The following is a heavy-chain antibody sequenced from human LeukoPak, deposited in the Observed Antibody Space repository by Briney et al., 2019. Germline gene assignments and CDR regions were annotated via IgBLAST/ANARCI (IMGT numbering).Heavy chain of an antibody. CDR3: AREGVGGRIAAAHPYYFDY. CDR1: GGSISSGSYY. D-gene: IGHD6-13*01. J-gene: IGHJ4*02. V-gene: IGHV4-61*02. Sequence: SETLSLTCTVSGGSISSGSYYWSWIPPPAGKGLEWIGRIYTSGSTNYNPSLKSRVSISVDTSKNPFTLKPATAPAAATSFYYCAREGVGGRIAAAHPYYFDYWGQGTLVTVSS. CDR2: IYTSGST.